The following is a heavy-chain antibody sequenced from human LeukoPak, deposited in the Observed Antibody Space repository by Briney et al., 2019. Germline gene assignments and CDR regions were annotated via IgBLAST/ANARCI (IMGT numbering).Heavy chain of an antibody. CDR2: ISYDGSNK. V-gene: IGHV3-30-3*01. CDR3: AKADRSIYDSSGYYYFDY. J-gene: IGHJ4*02. D-gene: IGHD3-22*01. Sequence: GGSLRLSCAASGFTFSSYAMHWVRQAPGKGLEWVAVISYDGSNKYYADSVKGRFTISRDNSKNTLYLQMNSLRAEDTAVYYCAKADRSIYDSSGYYYFDYWGQGTLVTVSS. CDR1: GFTFSSYA.